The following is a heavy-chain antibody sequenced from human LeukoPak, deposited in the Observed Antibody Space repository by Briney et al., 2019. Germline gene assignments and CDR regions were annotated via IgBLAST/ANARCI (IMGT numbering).Heavy chain of an antibody. CDR3: VEMATRWYFDH. D-gene: IGHD5-24*01. CDR1: GGSISTTIYY. Sequence: SETLSLTCSVSGGSISTTIYYWGWIRQPPGKGLEWIGSIYYTGSTYYNPSLKSRVTMSVDTSKNQFSLKLSSVTAADAAVYYCVEMATRWYFDHWGQGTLATVSS. J-gene: IGHJ4*02. V-gene: IGHV4-39*01. CDR2: IYYTGST.